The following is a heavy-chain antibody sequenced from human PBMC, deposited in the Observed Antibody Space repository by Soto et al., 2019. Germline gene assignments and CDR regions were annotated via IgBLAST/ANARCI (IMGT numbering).Heavy chain of an antibody. CDR3: AKDQRQNHGGYYLGDY. CDR1: GFTFSSYA. V-gene: IGHV3-23*01. J-gene: IGHJ4*02. CDR2: ISGSGGST. Sequence: EVQLLESGGGLVQPGGSLRLSCEASGFTFSSYAMNWVRQAPGKGLEWVSAISGSGGSTYYADSVKGRFTISSDNSKNTMYVQMNSLRAEDTAVYYCAKDQRQNHGGYYLGDYWGQGTLVTVCS. D-gene: IGHD5-12*01.